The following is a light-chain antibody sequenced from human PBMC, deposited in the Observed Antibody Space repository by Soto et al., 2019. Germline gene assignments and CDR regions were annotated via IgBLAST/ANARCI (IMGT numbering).Light chain of an antibody. CDR2: DAS. V-gene: IGKV1-5*01. CDR3: QQYNSYSCT. CDR1: QSISSW. Sequence: DIQITQSPSTLSASVGDRVTITCRASQSISSWLAWYQQKPGKAPKLLIYDASSLESGVPSRFSGSGSGTEFTLTISSRQPDDFATYYCQQYNSYSCTFGQGTKLEIK. J-gene: IGKJ2*02.